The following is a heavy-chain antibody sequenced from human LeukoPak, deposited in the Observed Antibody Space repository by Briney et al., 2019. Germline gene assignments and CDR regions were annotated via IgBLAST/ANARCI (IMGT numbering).Heavy chain of an antibody. Sequence: GGSLRLSCAASGFTFINYAMCWVRQAPGKGPEWVSFISGNGDSTYYADSVKGRFTVSRGNSKNTLYLQMNSLRGEDTAIYYCTKDRPGSFDYWGQGILVTVSS. CDR3: TKDRPGSFDY. V-gene: IGHV3-23*01. D-gene: IGHD1-26*01. J-gene: IGHJ4*02. CDR2: ISGNGDST. CDR1: GFTFINYA.